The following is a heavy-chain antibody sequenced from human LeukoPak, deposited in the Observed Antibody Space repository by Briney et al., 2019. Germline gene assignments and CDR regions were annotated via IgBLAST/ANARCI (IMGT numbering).Heavy chain of an antibody. CDR2: ISGSGGST. Sequence: QPGGSLRLSCAASGFTFSSYAMSWVRQAPGKGLEWVSAISGSGGSTYYADSVKGRFTISRDNSKNTLYLQMNSLRAEDTAVYYCAKLSSIRPFIAVAGTEYWGQGTLVTVSS. CDR1: GFTFSSYA. V-gene: IGHV3-23*01. D-gene: IGHD6-19*01. CDR3: AKLSSIRPFIAVAGTEY. J-gene: IGHJ4*02.